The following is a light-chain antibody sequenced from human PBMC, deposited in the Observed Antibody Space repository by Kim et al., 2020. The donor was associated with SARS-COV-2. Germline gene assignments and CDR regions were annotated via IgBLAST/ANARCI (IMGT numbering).Light chain of an antibody. CDR3: QQFGS. CDR2: SVS. CDR1: DSVDSSY. V-gene: IGKV3-20*01. J-gene: IGKJ3*01. Sequence: TLSLSPGERATLSCRASDSVDSSYLTWYQQKPGQPPRLLIYSVSNRAPDIPDRSSGSGSGTDFTLTISRLEPEDFAVYYCQQFGSFGPGTKVDIK.